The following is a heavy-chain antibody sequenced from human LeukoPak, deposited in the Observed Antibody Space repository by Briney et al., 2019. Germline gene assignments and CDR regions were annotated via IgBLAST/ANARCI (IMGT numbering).Heavy chain of an antibody. CDR1: GGSFSGYY. CDR3: ATTRRKAYANHWHWFDP. Sequence: PSETLSLTCIVPGGSFSGYYWSWIRQPPGKGLQWIGEIDHTGSTNHNPSLKSRVTISVDTSKNQFSLRLKSVTAADTGVYYCATTRRKAYANHWHWFDPWGQGTVVTVPS. D-gene: IGHD2-2*01. J-gene: IGHJ5*02. V-gene: IGHV4-34*01. CDR2: IDHTGST.